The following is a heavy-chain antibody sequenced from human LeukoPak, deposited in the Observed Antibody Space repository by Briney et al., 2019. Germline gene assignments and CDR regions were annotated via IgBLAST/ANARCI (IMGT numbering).Heavy chain of an antibody. CDR2: IHYSGST. CDR1: GGSIRSYY. Sequence: SETLSLTCSVSGGSIRSYYWSWMRQPPGKGLEWIGYIHYSGSTNYNPSLKSRVTISVDTSKNQFSLKLSSVTAADTAVYYCARDDSTGLEGVWGQGTLVTVSS. V-gene: IGHV4-59*01. CDR3: ARDDSTGLEGV. J-gene: IGHJ4*02. D-gene: IGHD3-22*01.